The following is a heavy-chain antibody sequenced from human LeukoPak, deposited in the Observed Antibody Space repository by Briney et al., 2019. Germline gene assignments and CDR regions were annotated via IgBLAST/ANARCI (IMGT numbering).Heavy chain of an antibody. CDR3: ARDSPSQQWLVPGRYDAFDI. D-gene: IGHD6-19*01. CDR1: GGSISSYY. Sequence: SETLSLTCTVSGGSISSYYWSWIRQPAGKGLEWIGRIYTSGSTNYNPSLKSRVTMSVDTSKNQFSLKLSSVTAADTAVYYCARDSPSQQWLVPGRYDAFDIWGQGTMATVSS. CDR2: IYTSGST. V-gene: IGHV4-4*07. J-gene: IGHJ3*02.